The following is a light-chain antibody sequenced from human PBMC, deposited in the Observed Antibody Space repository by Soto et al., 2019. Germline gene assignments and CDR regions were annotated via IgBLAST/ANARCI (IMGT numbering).Light chain of an antibody. CDR2: GAS. CDR1: QSVSSN. Sequence: EVVMTQSPATLSVSPGERATLSCRASQSVSSNLAWYQQKPGQAPRLLIFGASTRATGIPARFSGSGSGREFTLTISSLQSEDCAVYYCQQYNRWPPVSFGQGTRLEIK. J-gene: IGKJ5*01. CDR3: QQYNRWPPVS. V-gene: IGKV3-15*01.